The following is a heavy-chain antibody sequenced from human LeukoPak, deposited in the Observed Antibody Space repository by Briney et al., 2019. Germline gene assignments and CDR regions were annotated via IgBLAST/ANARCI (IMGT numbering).Heavy chain of an antibody. CDR1: GYTFTNYD. Sequence: ASVKVSCETAGYTFTNYDINWVRQASGQGREWMGWMNPNSGNTDYAQNFRGRVSFTRDTSTRKAYMERASLRSEDTAVFSFARSRFGRGVDFDYWGEGTLVTASS. CDR2: MNPNSGNT. J-gene: IGHJ4*02. D-gene: IGHD2-8*02. CDR3: ARSRFGRGVDFDY. V-gene: IGHV1-8*03.